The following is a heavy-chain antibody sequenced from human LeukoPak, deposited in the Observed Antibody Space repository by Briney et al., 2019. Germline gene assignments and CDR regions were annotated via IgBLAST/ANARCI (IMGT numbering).Heavy chain of an antibody. V-gene: IGHV3-48*01. CDR2: ISSSSSTI. D-gene: IGHD3-22*01. Sequence: GGSLRLSCAASGFTFSSYSMNWVRQAPGKGLEWVSYISSSSSTIYYADSVKGRFAISRDNAKNSLYLQMNSLRAEDTAVYYCARGGTMVVVVTLDYWGQGTLVTVSS. CDR1: GFTFSSYS. CDR3: ARGGTMVVVVTLDY. J-gene: IGHJ4*02.